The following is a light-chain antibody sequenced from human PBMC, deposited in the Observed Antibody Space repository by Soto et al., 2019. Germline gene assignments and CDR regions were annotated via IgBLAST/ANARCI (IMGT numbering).Light chain of an antibody. CDR1: SSNIGSNN. J-gene: IGLJ2*01. Sequence: QSVLTQPPSASGTPGQRVTISCSGSSSNIGSNNVNWYQQLPGTAPKLLIYSNNQRPSGVPDRFSVSKSGTSASLAISGLQSEDEDDDYCAAWDDSLTGRVVFGGGTKLTVL. CDR2: SNN. CDR3: AAWDDSLTGRVV. V-gene: IGLV1-44*01.